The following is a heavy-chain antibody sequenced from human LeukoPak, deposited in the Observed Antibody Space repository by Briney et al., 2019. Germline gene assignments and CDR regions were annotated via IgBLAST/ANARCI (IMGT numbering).Heavy chain of an antibody. V-gene: IGHV3-30*18. J-gene: IGHJ4*02. Sequence: GGSLRLSCAASGFIFSSYGMHWVRQAPGKGLEWVAVISYDGSNKYYADSVKGRFTISRDNSKNTLYLQMNSLRAEDTAAYYCAKPPGGYAPDYFDYWGQGTLVTVSS. CDR1: GFIFSSYG. D-gene: IGHD2-2*01. CDR2: ISYDGSNK. CDR3: AKPPGGYAPDYFDY.